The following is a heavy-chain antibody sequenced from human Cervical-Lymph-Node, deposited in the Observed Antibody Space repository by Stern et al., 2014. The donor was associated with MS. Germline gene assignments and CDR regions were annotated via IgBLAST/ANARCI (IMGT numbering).Heavy chain of an antibody. J-gene: IGHJ5*02. Sequence: VQLLESGAEVKEPGASVRLSCKASGYTFTDHYMHWVRQAPGQGLEYMGRINPTSGGTYYEQKFRGRVTVTRDTSISTAYMELSRLRSDDTAVYYCARDLGQGVEKLVLTDWLDPWGQGTLVTVSS. CDR1: GYTFTDHY. CDR2: INPTSGGT. CDR3: ARDLGQGVEKLVLTDWLDP. D-gene: IGHD6-6*01. V-gene: IGHV1-2*06.